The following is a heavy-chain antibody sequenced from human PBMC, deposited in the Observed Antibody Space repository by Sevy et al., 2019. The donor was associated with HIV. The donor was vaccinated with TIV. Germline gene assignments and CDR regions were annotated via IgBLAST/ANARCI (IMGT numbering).Heavy chain of an antibody. CDR2: ISYDGSKK. Sequence: GGSLRLSCAASGITLNKYGMHWVRQAPGKGLEWVALISYDGSKKYYADSMKGRFTISRDNSKKVVYLQMNSLRAEYTAMYYCVRQYCRSFHFDQWGQGALVTVSS. D-gene: IGHD2-15*01. J-gene: IGHJ4*02. CDR1: GITLNKYG. V-gene: IGHV3-30*03. CDR3: VRQYCRSFHFDQ.